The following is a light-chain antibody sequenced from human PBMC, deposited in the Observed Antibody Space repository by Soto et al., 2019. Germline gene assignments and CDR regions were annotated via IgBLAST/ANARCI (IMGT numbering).Light chain of an antibody. Sequence: QSALTQPASVSGSPGQSITISCTGTSSDVGGYNYVSWYQQHPGKVPKLIIYEVNKRPSGVPDRFSGSKSGNTASLTVSGLQAEDEADYYCSSFVGSPVVFGGGTKVTVL. CDR3: SSFVGSPVV. CDR1: SSDVGGYNY. V-gene: IGLV2-8*01. J-gene: IGLJ2*01. CDR2: EVN.